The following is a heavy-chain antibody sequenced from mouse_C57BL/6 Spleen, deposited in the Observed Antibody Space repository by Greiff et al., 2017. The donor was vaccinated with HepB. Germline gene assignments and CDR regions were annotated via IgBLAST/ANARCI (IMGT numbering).Heavy chain of an antibody. V-gene: IGHV5-9-1*02. CDR2: ISSGGDYI. J-gene: IGHJ4*01. CDR3: TRDRYRNQGAMDY. D-gene: IGHD2-1*01. Sequence: EVKLEESGEGLVKPGGSLKLSCAASGFTFSSYAMSWVRQTPEKRLEWVAYISSGGDYIYYADTVKGRFTISRDNARNTLYLQMSSLKSEDTAMYYCTRDRYRNQGAMDYWGQGTSVTVSS. CDR1: GFTFSSYA.